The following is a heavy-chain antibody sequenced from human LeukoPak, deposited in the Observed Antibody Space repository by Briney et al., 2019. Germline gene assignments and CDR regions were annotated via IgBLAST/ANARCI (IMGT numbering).Heavy chain of an antibody. CDR2: IYYSGST. Sequence: SETLSLTCTVSGGSISSYYWSWIRQPPGKGLEWIGYIYYSGSTYHNPSLKSRVTISVDTSKNQFSLKLSSVTAADTAVYYCARGHRYSSSWSRRYYYYYMDVWGKGTTVTVSS. CDR1: GGSISSYY. D-gene: IGHD6-13*01. CDR3: ARGHRYSSSWSRRYYYYYMDV. V-gene: IGHV4-59*12. J-gene: IGHJ6*03.